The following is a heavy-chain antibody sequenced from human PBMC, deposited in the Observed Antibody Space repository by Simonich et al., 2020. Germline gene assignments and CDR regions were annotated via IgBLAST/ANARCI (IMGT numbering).Heavy chain of an antibody. Sequence: EVQLLESGGCLVKPGGSLSLSCAASGFTFSSYIMNCVRQSPGQGLELVSSISSSSYIYYADSGEGRFTIPRDKANNSLYLQMNSLRAEDTAVYYCARWIAVAGTGAYGMDVWGQGTTVTVSS. CDR1: GFTFSSYI. D-gene: IGHD6-19*01. V-gene: IGHV3-21*01. CDR3: ARWIAVAGTGAYGMDV. CDR2: ISSSSYI. J-gene: IGHJ6*02.